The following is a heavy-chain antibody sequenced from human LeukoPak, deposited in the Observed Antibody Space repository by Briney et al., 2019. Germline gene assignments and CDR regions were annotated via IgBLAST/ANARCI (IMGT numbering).Heavy chain of an antibody. D-gene: IGHD2-2*01. V-gene: IGHV3-49*03. CDR3: SSDLYSSSWLPGNYFHGMDV. CDR2: SRSRAYGGTT. Sequence: GGSLRLSCTVSGIPLRDYSVSWMRQAPGRGLEWVGYSRSRAYGGTTEYAASVKGRFSISRDDSKNVAYLQMNSLTTEDTAVYYCSSDLYSSSWLPGNYFHGMDVWGQGTTVTVSS. J-gene: IGHJ6*02. CDR1: GIPLRDYS.